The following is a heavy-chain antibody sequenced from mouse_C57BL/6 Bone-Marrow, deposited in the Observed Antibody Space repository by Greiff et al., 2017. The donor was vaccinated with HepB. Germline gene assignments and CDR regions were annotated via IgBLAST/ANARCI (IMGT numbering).Heavy chain of an antibody. CDR3: ARSLSNYIFAY. D-gene: IGHD2-5*01. CDR2: IHPNSGST. V-gene: IGHV1-64*01. CDR1: GYTFTSYW. J-gene: IGHJ3*01. Sequence: VQLQQPGAELVKPGASVKLSCKASGYTFTSYWMHWVKQRPGQGLEWIGMIHPNSGSTNYNEKFKSKATLTVDKSSSTAYMQLSSLTSEDSAVYYCARSLSNYIFAYWGQGTLVTVSA.